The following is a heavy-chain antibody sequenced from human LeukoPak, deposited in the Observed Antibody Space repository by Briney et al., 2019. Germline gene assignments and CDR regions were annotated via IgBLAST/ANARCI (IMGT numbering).Heavy chain of an antibody. D-gene: IGHD2-2*01. V-gene: IGHV1-18*01. CDR1: GYTFTRYG. CDR3: ARAAEYGNWFDP. Sequence: ASVKVSCKASGYTFTRYGISWVRQAPEQGLEWMGGISAYNGNTNYAQKLQGRVTMTTDTSTSTAYMELRSLRSDDTAVYYCARAAEYGNWFDPWGQGTLVTVSS. J-gene: IGHJ5*02. CDR2: ISAYNGNT.